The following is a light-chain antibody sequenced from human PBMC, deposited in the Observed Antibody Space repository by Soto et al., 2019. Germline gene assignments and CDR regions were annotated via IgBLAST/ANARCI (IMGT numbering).Light chain of an antibody. Sequence: QSALTQPPSASGSPGQSVTISCTGTSSDVGGYNYVSWYQQHPGKAPKLMIYEVSKRPSGVPDRFSGPKSGNTASLTVSGLQAEDEADYYCSSYAGSNNFVFGGGTKLTVL. CDR2: EVS. CDR3: SSYAGSNNFV. CDR1: SSDVGGYNY. V-gene: IGLV2-8*01. J-gene: IGLJ2*01.